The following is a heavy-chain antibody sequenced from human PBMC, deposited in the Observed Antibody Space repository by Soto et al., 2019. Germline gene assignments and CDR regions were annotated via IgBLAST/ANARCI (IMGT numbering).Heavy chain of an antibody. Sequence: ASVKVSCKASGYTFTGYYMHWVRQAPGQGLEWMGWINPNSGGTNYAQKFRGRVTMTRDTSISTAYMELSRLRSDDTAVYYCARDLITAPLRFLEWLLYGAPPYWGQGTLLTVSS. CDR1: GYTFTGYY. J-gene: IGHJ4*02. CDR3: ARDLITAPLRFLEWLLYGAPPY. D-gene: IGHD3-3*01. CDR2: INPNSGGT. V-gene: IGHV1-2*02.